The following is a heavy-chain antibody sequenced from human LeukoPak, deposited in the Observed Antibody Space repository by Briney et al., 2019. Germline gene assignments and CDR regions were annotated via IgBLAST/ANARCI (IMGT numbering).Heavy chain of an antibody. V-gene: IGHV3-53*01. Sequence: PGGSLRLSCAASGFTFSTYTMSWVRQAPGKGLEWVSVIYSGGSTYYADSVKGRFTISRDNSKNTLYLQMNSLRAEDTAVYYCARDRHYGSGTFDYWGQGTLVTVSS. CDR2: IYSGGST. J-gene: IGHJ4*02. D-gene: IGHD3-10*01. CDR3: ARDRHYGSGTFDY. CDR1: GFTFSTYT.